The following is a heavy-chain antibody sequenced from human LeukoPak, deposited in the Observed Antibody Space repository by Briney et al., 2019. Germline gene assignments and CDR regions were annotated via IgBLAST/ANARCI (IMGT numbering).Heavy chain of an antibody. J-gene: IGHJ4*02. CDR1: GFTFSSYG. CDR2: ISWNSGSI. Sequence: GGSLRLSCAASGFTFSSYGMHWVRQAPGKGLEWVSGISWNSGSIGYADSVKGRFTISRDNAKNSLYLQMNSLRAEDTALYYCAKDSAKSWGQGTLVTVSS. D-gene: IGHD2-15*01. V-gene: IGHV3-9*01. CDR3: AKDSAKS.